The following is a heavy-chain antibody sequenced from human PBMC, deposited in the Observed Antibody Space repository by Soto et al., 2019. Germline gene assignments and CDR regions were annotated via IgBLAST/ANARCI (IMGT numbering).Heavy chain of an antibody. J-gene: IGHJ6*02. V-gene: IGHV3-7*05. CDR2: IKQDGSEK. D-gene: IGHD2-2*01. CDR1: GFTFSSYW. CDR3: ARDRVVVPAATYYYYYGMDV. Sequence: GGSLRLSCAASGFTFSSYWMSWVRQAPGKGLEWVANIKQDGSEKYYVDSVKGRFTISRDNAKNSLYLQMNSLRAEDTAVYYCARDRVVVPAATYYYYYGMDVWGQGTTVTVSS.